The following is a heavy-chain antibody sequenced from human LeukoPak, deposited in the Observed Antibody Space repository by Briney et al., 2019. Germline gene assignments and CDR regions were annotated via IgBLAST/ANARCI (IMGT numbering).Heavy chain of an antibody. CDR3: ARDVRPFGVMIYNWFHP. J-gene: IGHJ5*02. Sequence: ASVTLSCTISGYSFNGYAINWVRQAPGRGLEWMGGILPVFGKTHYAESVEGRVTITTDRSTNTSYMELSGLRSDDTAVYYCARDVRPFGVMIYNWFHPGGQGTQVIVSS. CDR2: ILPVFGKT. V-gene: IGHV1-69*05. D-gene: IGHD3-16*01. CDR1: GYSFNGYA.